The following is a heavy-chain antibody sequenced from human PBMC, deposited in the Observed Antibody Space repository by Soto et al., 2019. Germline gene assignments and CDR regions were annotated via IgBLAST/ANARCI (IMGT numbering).Heavy chain of an antibody. D-gene: IGHD5-18*01. J-gene: IGHJ4*02. CDR2: IYWDDEE. CDR1: GFSLSTRGVG. V-gene: IGHV2-5*02. Sequence: QITLKETGPTLVKPAQSLTLTCTFSGFSLSTRGVGVGWIRQPPGKALEWLELIYWDDEEGDSPSLKSRLTITKDTSKNQVVLTMTNMDPVDIATYYCAHRPRGYSYHFDYWGQGTLVTVSS. CDR3: AHRPRGYSYHFDY.